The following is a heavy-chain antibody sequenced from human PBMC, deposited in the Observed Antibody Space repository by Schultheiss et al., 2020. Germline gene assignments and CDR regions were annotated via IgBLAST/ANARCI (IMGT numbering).Heavy chain of an antibody. CDR1: GYTFTSYG. V-gene: IGHV1-18*01. CDR2: ISAYNGNT. Sequence: ASVKVSCKASGYTFTSYGISWVRQAPGQGLGWMGWISAYNGNTNYAQKFQGRVTMTRDTSTSTVYMELSSLRSEDTAVYYCAKRGGNSGKGFDYWGQGTLVTVSS. J-gene: IGHJ4*02. CDR3: AKRGGNSGKGFDY. D-gene: IGHD4-23*01.